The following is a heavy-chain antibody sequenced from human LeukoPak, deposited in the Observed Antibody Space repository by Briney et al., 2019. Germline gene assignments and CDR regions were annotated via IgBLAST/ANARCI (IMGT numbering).Heavy chain of an antibody. CDR1: GGTFSSYA. D-gene: IGHD2-2*01. Sequence: ASVKVSCKASGGTFSSYAISWVRQAPGQGLEWMGRIIPILGIANYAQKFQGRVTITADKSTSTAYMELSSLRSEDTAVYYCASSGGGYCSSTSCYAWTPCDYRGQGTLVTVSS. J-gene: IGHJ4*02. CDR2: IIPILGIA. CDR3: ASSGGGYCSSTSCYAWTPCDY. V-gene: IGHV1-69*04.